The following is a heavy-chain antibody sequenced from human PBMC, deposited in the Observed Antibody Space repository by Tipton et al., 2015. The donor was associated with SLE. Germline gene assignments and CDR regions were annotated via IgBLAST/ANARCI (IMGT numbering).Heavy chain of an antibody. Sequence: GLVKPSETLSLTCTVSGGSISTHYWSWIRQPPGKGLEWIAYFYYSGSTGYNPSLNSRVTISIDTSRNQFSLNLSSVTAADTAVYYCARLSDAFDIWGQGTMVSVSS. CDR3: ARLSDAFDI. CDR1: GGSISTHY. V-gene: IGHV4-59*11. J-gene: IGHJ3*02. CDR2: FYYSGST.